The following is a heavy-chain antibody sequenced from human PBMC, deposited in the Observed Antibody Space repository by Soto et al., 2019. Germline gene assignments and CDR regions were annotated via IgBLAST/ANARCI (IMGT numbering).Heavy chain of an antibody. Sequence: EVHLLESGGGLVQPGGSLRLSCAASGFAFIDYAMRWVRQAPGKGLEWVSDISDGDGATHYADSVKGRFTISRDDSKNTLYLQMDSLRAEDAAVYYCAKGRTFFDFWGHGTLVTVSS. J-gene: IGHJ4*01. D-gene: IGHD3-16*01. V-gene: IGHV3-23*01. CDR2: ISDGDGAT. CDR3: AKGRTFFDF. CDR1: GFAFIDYA.